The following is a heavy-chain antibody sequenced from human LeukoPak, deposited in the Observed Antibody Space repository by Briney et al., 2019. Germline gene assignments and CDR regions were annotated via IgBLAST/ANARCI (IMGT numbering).Heavy chain of an antibody. CDR1: GFTVSNNY. CDR3: ARGGLELRPAYFDY. Sequence: GGSLRLSCVASGFTVSNNYMAWVRQAPGKGLEWVSIIYPVGNTYYADSVKGRFTISRDNSWNTVDLQMNSLRAEDTAVYYCARGGLELRPAYFDYWGQRTLVTLSS. J-gene: IGHJ4*02. CDR2: IYPVGNT. D-gene: IGHD1-7*01. V-gene: IGHV3-53*01.